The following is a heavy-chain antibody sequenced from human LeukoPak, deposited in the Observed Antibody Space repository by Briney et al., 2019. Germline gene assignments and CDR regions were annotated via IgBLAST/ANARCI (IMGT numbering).Heavy chain of an antibody. J-gene: IGHJ5*02. CDR1: GFTLSDHY. V-gene: IGHV3-72*01. Sequence: GGSLSLSCAASGFTLSDHYMDWVRQAPGKGLEWVGRSRNKANSYSTEYAASVKGRFTISRDDSKNSMYLQMNSLKTEDTAVYYCARDYSNNWFDPWGQGTLVTVSS. D-gene: IGHD4-11*01. CDR3: ARDYSNNWFDP. CDR2: SRNKANSYST.